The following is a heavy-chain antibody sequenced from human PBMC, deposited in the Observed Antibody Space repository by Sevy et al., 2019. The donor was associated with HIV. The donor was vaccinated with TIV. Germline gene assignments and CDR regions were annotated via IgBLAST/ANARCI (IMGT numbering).Heavy chain of an antibody. CDR1: GYTFTGYY. V-gene: IGHV1-2*02. J-gene: IGHJ4*02. D-gene: IGHD3-22*01. Sequence: ASVKVSCKASGYTFTGYYMHWVRQAPGQGLEWMGWINPNSGGTNYAQKFQGRVTMNRDTSISTAYMELSRLRSDDTAVYYCARSGRTYYYDSSGYYYAYDYWGQGTLVTVSS. CDR2: INPNSGGT. CDR3: ARSGRTYYYDSSGYYYAYDY.